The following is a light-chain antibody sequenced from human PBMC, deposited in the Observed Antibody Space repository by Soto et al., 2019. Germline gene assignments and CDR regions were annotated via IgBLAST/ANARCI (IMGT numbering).Light chain of an antibody. V-gene: IGKV4-1*01. J-gene: IGKJ1*01. Sequence: DIVMTQSPDSLAVSLGERATIDCKSSQTVLFSSNNKNYLAWYQQKPGQPPKLLIYWASTRKSGVPDRFSGSGSGTDFTLTINSPQAEDVAVYYCHQYYTTPWTFGQGTKVEIK. CDR2: WAS. CDR3: HQYYTTPWT. CDR1: QTVLFSSNNKNY.